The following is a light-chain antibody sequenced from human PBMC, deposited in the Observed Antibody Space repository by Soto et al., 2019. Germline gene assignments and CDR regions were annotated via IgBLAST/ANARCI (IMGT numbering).Light chain of an antibody. J-gene: IGKJ1*01. V-gene: IGKV1-5*03. CDR2: KAS. Sequence: DIQMTQSPSTLSGSVGDRVTITCRASQTISSWLAWYQQKPGKVPKLLIYKASTLESGVPSRFSGSASGTEFTLTISSLQPDDFATYYCQRYDSFRTFGQGTTVEIK. CDR1: QTISSW. CDR3: QRYDSFRT.